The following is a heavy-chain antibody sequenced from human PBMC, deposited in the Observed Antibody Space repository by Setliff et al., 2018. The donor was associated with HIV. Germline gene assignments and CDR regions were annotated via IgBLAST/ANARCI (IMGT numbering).Heavy chain of an antibody. CDR2: INHSGIT. CDR3: ARHRQISDWFDP. Sequence: KTSETLSLTCAVYGASFSGYYWAWIRQSPGTGLEWIGEINHSGITNYNPTLKSRITIPMDTSTNQFSLKLSSVTAADTAVYFCARHRQISDWFDPWGQGILVTVS. J-gene: IGHJ5*02. V-gene: IGHV4-34*01. CDR1: GASFSGYY. D-gene: IGHD3-10*01.